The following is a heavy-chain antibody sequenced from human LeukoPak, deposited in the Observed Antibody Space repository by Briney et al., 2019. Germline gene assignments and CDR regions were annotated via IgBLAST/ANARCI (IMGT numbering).Heavy chain of an antibody. J-gene: IGHJ4*02. Sequence: ASVKVSCKVSGYTLTELSMHWVRQAPGKGLXXMGGFDPEDGETLYAQKFQGRVTMTEDTSTDTAYMELSSLRSEDTAVYYCATRDLTTVTPTPFDYWGQGTLVTVSS. D-gene: IGHD4-11*01. V-gene: IGHV1-24*01. CDR2: FDPEDGET. CDR3: ATRDLTTVTPTPFDY. CDR1: GYTLTELS.